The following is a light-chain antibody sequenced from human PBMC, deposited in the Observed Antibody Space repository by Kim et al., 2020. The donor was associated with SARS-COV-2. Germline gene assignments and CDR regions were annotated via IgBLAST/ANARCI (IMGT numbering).Light chain of an antibody. CDR3: QVWDSSSVPPRV. CDR1: NIGSKS. CDR2: YDS. Sequence: PGKTARITCGGNNIGSKSVHWYQQKPGQAPVLVIYYDSDRPSGIPERFSGSNSGNTATLTISRVEAGDEADYYCQVWDSSSVPPRVFGGGTQLTVL. J-gene: IGLJ3*02. V-gene: IGLV3-21*04.